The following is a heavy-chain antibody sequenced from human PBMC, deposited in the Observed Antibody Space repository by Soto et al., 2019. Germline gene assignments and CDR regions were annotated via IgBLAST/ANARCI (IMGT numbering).Heavy chain of an antibody. CDR2: SNSNSVNS. CDR3: VLHGDFDH. CDR1: GYTFTSYN. V-gene: IGHV1-8*01. J-gene: IGHJ4*02. D-gene: IGHD3-3*01. Sequence: GASVKVSCKASGYTFTSYNINWVRQAPGQGLEWVAGSNSNSVNSDHAQKFQGRLTVTRDTSISTAYMELSSLRSDDTAVYYCVLHGDFDHWGPGTLVTVSS.